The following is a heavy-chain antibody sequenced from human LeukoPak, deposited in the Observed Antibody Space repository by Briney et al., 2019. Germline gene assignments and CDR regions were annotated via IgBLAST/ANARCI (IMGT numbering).Heavy chain of an antibody. Sequence: PGGSLRLSCAASGFTFSSYAMHWVRQAPGKGLEWVAVISYDGSNKYYADSVKGRFTISRDNSKNTLYLQMNSLRAEDTAVYYCASVGRSNFDYWGQGTLVTVSS. D-gene: IGHD2-15*01. J-gene: IGHJ4*02. CDR1: GFTFSSYA. V-gene: IGHV3-30-3*01. CDR2: ISYDGSNK. CDR3: ASVGRSNFDY.